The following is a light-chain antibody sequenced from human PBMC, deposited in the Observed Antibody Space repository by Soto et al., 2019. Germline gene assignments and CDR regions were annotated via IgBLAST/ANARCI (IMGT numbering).Light chain of an antibody. CDR1: QSLLHSNGYNY. CDR3: MQALQTPLT. V-gene: IGKV2-28*01. Sequence: DIVMTQSPLSLPVTPGEPASISCRSSQSLLHSNGYNYLDWYLQKPGQSPQLLIYLGSNRHSGVPDRFSGSGSGTDFTLKISRVEAEDVGVYYCMQALQTPLTFGPGTKVDIK. CDR2: LGS. J-gene: IGKJ3*01.